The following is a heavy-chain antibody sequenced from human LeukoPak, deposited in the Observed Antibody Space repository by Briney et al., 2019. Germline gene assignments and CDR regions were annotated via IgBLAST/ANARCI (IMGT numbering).Heavy chain of an antibody. J-gene: IGHJ4*02. CDR3: ARVDSSSWYYDY. Sequence: GGSLRLSCTASRFTFSNYAMHRVRQAPGKGLEYVSALSSNGDRTYYANSVKGRFTISRDNSKNTLYLQVGGLRAEDMAVYYCARVDSSSWYYDYWGQGTLVTVSS. D-gene: IGHD6-13*01. V-gene: IGHV3-64*01. CDR2: LSSNGDRT. CDR1: RFTFSNYA.